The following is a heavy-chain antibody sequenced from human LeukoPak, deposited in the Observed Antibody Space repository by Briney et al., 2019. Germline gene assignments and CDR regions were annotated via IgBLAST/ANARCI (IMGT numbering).Heavy chain of an antibody. Sequence: PSETLSLTCSVSVGSMSRRGYYWGWIRKPPGQGLEWLGTIYYGGNTYYNPSLKSRVTISVDTSTNQVSLKLSSVTAADTAAYYCARHEGSYYYDSSANYYPDYWGQGTLVTVSS. CDR1: VGSMSRRGYY. J-gene: IGHJ4*02. V-gene: IGHV4-39*01. D-gene: IGHD3-22*01. CDR2: IYYGGNT. CDR3: ARHEGSYYYDSSANYYPDY.